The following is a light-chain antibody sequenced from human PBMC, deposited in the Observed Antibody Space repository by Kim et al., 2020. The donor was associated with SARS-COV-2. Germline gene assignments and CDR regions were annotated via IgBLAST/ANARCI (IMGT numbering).Light chain of an antibody. Sequence: GQRVTISCSGSSSNIGSNTVNWYQQLPGTAPKLLSYSNNQRPSGVPDRFSGSKSGTSASLAISGLQSEDEADYYCAAWDDSLGGWVFGGGTQLTVL. J-gene: IGLJ3*02. CDR3: AAWDDSLGGWV. CDR2: SNN. V-gene: IGLV1-44*01. CDR1: SSNIGSNT.